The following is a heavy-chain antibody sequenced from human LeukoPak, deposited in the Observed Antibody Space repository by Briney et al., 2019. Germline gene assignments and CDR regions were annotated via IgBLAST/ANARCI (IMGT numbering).Heavy chain of an antibody. V-gene: IGHV3-21*01. D-gene: IGHD3-22*01. CDR3: ARGWDSSGQIPFFY. Sequence: GGSLRLSCAASGFTFSSYSMNWVRQAPGKGLEWVSSISSSSSYIYYADSVKGRFTISRDNAKSSLYLQMNSLRAEDTAVYYCARGWDSSGQIPFFYWGQGTLVTVSS. CDR2: ISSSSSYI. CDR1: GFTFSSYS. J-gene: IGHJ4*02.